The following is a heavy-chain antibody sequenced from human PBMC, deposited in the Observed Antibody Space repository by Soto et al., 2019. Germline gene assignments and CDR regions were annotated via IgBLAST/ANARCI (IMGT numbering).Heavy chain of an antibody. CDR3: TTQGGGDDIYFDY. D-gene: IGHD3-16*01. CDR2: IKSKIDGETT. Sequence: EVQLVESGGGLVQPGGSLRLSCAASGFSFSDAWMIWVRQAPGKGLQWVGRIKSKIDGETTDYAAPVKGRFAISRDDSKKTVYRRMNSLKTEDTATYFCTTQGGGDDIYFDYWGQGTLVAVSS. V-gene: IGHV3-15*01. CDR1: GFSFSDAW. J-gene: IGHJ4*02.